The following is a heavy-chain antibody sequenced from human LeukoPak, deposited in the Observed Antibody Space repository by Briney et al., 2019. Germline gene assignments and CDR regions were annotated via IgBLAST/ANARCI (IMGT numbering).Heavy chain of an antibody. CDR3: ARRRVRALYYYYYMDV. J-gene: IGHJ6*03. CDR2: INWNGGST. D-gene: IGHD2-21*01. Sequence: PGGSLRLSCAASGFTFDDYGMSWVRQAPGKGLEWVSGINWNGGSTGYADSVEGRFTISRDNAKNSLYLQMNSLRAEDTALYYCARRRVRALYYYYYMDVWGKGTTVTVSS. V-gene: IGHV3-20*04. CDR1: GFTFDDYG.